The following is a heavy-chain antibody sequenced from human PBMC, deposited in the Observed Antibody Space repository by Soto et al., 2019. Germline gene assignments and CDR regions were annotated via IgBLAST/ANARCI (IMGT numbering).Heavy chain of an antibody. V-gene: IGHV3-21*01. CDR1: GFTFSSYS. CDR3: ARAKYYYDSHTGGWFDP. Sequence: EVQLVESGGGLVKPGGSLRLSCAASGFTFSSYSMNWVRQAPGKGLEWVSSISSSSSYIYYVDSVKGRFTISRDNAKNSLYLQMNSLRAEDTAVYYCARAKYYYDSHTGGWFDPWGQGTLVTVSS. D-gene: IGHD3-22*01. CDR2: ISSSSSYI. J-gene: IGHJ5*02.